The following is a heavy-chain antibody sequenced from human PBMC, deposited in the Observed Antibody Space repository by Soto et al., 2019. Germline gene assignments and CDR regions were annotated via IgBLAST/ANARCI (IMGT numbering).Heavy chain of an antibody. CDR1: GGSISSSNW. V-gene: IGHV4-4*02. D-gene: IGHD3-3*01. CDR2: IYLSGST. J-gene: IGHJ6*02. Sequence: QVQLQESGPGLVKPSGTLSLTCAVSGGSISSSNWWSWVRQPPGKGLEWIGEIYLSGSTNYNPSLKGPVPISVDKTKNQFSLKRSSVTAADTAVYYCARVGYDFWSGYPYYYYGMDVWGQGTTVTVSS. CDR3: ARVGYDFWSGYPYYYYGMDV.